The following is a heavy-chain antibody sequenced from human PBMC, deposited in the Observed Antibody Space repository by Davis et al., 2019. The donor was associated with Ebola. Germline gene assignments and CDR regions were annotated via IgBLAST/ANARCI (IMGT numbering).Heavy chain of an antibody. D-gene: IGHD6-6*01. V-gene: IGHV1-18*01. CDR2: ISAYNGNT. J-gene: IGHJ4*02. Sequence: ASVKVSCKASGYTFTSYGISWVRQAPGQGLEWMGWISAYNGNTNYAQKLQGRVTMTTDTSTSTAYMELRSLGPDDTAVYYCARDKPYSSSSSPSGDFWGQGTLVTVSS. CDR1: GYTFTSYG. CDR3: ARDKPYSSSSSPSGDF.